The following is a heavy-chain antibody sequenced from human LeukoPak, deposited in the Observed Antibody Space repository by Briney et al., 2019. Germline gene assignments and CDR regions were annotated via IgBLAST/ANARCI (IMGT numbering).Heavy chain of an antibody. D-gene: IGHD2-15*01. CDR2: IGYDGSYK. CDR1: GFTFSNYV. V-gene: IGHV3-33*01. Sequence: GGSLRLSCAASGFTFSNYVIHWVRQAPGKGLEWVAVIGYDGSYKYYADSVKGRFTISRDNSKNTLYLQMNSLGAEDTAVYYCARSAAATYVYFDYWGQGTLVTVSS. CDR3: ARSAAATYVYFDY. J-gene: IGHJ4*02.